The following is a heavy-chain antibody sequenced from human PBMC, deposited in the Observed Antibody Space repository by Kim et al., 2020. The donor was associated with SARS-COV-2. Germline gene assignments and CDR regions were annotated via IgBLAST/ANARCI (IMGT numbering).Heavy chain of an antibody. V-gene: IGHV4-59*13. Sequence: SETLSLTCTVSGGSISSYYWSWIRQPPGKGLEWIGYIYYSGSTNYNPSLKSRVTISVDTSKNQFSLKLSSVTAADTAVYYCAREGVGATRWGQGTLVTVSS. CDR2: IYYSGST. D-gene: IGHD1-26*01. CDR3: AREGVGATR. J-gene: IGHJ4*02. CDR1: GGSISSYY.